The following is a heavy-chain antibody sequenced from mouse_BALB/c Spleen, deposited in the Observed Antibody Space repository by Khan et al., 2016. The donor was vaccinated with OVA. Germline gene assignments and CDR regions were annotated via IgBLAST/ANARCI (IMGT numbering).Heavy chain of an antibody. Sequence: EVQLVESGGGLVTPGRSLKVSCAASGFTFSNYAMSWVRQTPEKRLEWVASISTGGSNYYPDSVKGRFTISRDNARNILYLQMSSLRSEDTAMYYCARDYWFVYWGQGTLVTVSA. V-gene: IGHV5-6-5*01. CDR1: GFTFSNYA. CDR3: ARDYWFVY. CDR2: ISTGGSN. J-gene: IGHJ3*01.